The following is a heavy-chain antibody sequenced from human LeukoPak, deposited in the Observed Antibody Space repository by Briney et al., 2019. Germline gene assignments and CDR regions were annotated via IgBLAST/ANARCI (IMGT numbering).Heavy chain of an antibody. J-gene: IGHJ4*02. D-gene: IGHD6-19*01. CDR3: ARQRYSSGWADY. Sequence: GESLKISCKGSGYNFTTYWTSWVRQMPGKGLEWMGIIYPGDSDTRYSPSFQGQVTISADKSISTAYLQWSSLKASDTAMYYCARQRYSSGWADYWGQGTLVTVSS. V-gene: IGHV5-51*01. CDR1: GYNFTTYW. CDR2: IYPGDSDT.